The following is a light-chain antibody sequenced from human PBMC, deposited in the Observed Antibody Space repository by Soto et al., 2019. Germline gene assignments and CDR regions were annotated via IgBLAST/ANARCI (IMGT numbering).Light chain of an antibody. J-gene: IGKJ2*01. CDR3: QQYESSPPSYT. CDR2: GAS. V-gene: IGKV3-20*01. CDR1: QSLTSSY. Sequence: EIVLTQSPGTLSLSPGERATLSCRASQSLTSSYLAWYQQKPGPAPRLLLYGASSRATGIPDRFSGSGSGTDFTRTISRLEPEDVAVDYCQQYESSPPSYTFGQGTKLEIK.